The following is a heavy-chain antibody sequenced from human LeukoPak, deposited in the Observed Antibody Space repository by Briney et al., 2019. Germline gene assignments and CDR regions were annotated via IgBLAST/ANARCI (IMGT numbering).Heavy chain of an antibody. CDR3: ARYYYESSGYYVLDY. Sequence: SETLSLTCAVYGGSFSSYYWSWIRQPPGKGLEWIGYIYYSGSTNYNPSLKSRVTISVDTSRNRFSLKLSSLTAADTAVYYCARYYYESSGYYVLDYWGQGTLVTVSS. D-gene: IGHD3-22*01. CDR2: IYYSGST. CDR1: GGSFSSYY. J-gene: IGHJ4*02. V-gene: IGHV4-59*01.